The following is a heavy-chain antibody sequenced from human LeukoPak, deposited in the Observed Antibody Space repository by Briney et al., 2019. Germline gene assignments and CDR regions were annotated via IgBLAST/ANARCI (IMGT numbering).Heavy chain of an antibody. CDR3: ASSDTYYYDSSGYLSFDY. CDR1: GGTFSSYA. J-gene: IGHJ4*02. Sequence: SVKVSCKASGGTFSSYAIGWVRQAPGQGLEWMGRIIPIFGTANYAQKFQGRVTITTDESTSTAYMELSSLRSEDTAVYYCASSDTYYYDSSGYLSFDYWGQGTLVTVSS. CDR2: IIPIFGTA. D-gene: IGHD3-22*01. V-gene: IGHV1-69*05.